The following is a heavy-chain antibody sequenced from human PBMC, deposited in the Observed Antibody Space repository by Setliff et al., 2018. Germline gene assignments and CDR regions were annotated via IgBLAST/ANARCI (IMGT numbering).Heavy chain of an antibody. CDR2: MDYSGDT. D-gene: IGHD5-18*01. CDR1: GGSVRCYY. J-gene: IGHJ4*02. V-gene: IGHV4-59*08. Sequence: SETLSLTCTVSGGSVRCYYWSWIRQPPGKGLEWIGYMDYSGDTNYNPSLKSRVTISVDTSKNQFSLELRSVTAADTAVYYCARLPPLHTPMALTFDYWGQGILVTVSS. CDR3: ARLPPLHTPMALTFDY.